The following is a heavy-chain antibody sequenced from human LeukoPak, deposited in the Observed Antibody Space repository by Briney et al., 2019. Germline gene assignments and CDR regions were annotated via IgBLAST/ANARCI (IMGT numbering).Heavy chain of an antibody. D-gene: IGHD1-14*01. CDR3: TTDAPTSPGTGFFDH. Sequence: PLRSLRLSCAGSGFTFSNAWFSSVRQAPGKRLQSLGRIKSKTYVETTDYGAPVTGRFTISRDDSKNTLYLQMNSLITEDTAVYYCTTDAPTSPGTGFFDHWGQGTLVTVSP. J-gene: IGHJ4*02. V-gene: IGHV3-15*01. CDR2: IKSKTYVETT. CDR1: GFTFSNAW.